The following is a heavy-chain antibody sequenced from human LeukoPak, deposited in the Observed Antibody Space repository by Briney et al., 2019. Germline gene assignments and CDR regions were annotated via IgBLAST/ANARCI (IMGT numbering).Heavy chain of an antibody. CDR1: GGSISSYY. Sequence: PSETLSLTCTVSGGSISSYYWSWIRQPPGKGLEWIGYIYYSGSTNYNPSLKSRVTISVDTSKNQFSLKLSSVTAADTAVYYCARAPFGDYYYYYYMDVWGKGTTVTVSS. CDR3: ARAPFGDYYYYYYMDV. J-gene: IGHJ6*03. D-gene: IGHD3-16*01. V-gene: IGHV4-59*01. CDR2: IYYSGST.